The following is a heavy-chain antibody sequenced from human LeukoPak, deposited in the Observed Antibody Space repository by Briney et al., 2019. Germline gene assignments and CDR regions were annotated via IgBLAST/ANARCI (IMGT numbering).Heavy chain of an antibody. CDR1: GFTFSNAW. CDR2: IKSKTDGGTT. CDR3: TTDRTREYYYDSSGYYYVAFDI. J-gene: IGHJ3*02. Sequence: PGGSLRLSCAASGFTFSNAWMSWVRQAPGKGLEWVGRIKSKTDGGTTDYAAPVKGRFTISRDDSKNTLYLQMSSLKTEDTAVYYCTTDRTREYYYDSSGYYYVAFDIWGQGTMVTVSS. D-gene: IGHD3-22*01. V-gene: IGHV3-15*01.